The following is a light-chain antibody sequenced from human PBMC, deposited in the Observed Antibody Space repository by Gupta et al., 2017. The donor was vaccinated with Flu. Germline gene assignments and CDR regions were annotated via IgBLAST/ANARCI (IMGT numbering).Light chain of an antibody. CDR2: AAS. J-gene: IGKJ1*01. CDR3: QQHNNSPFT. Sequence: PSSLSASVGDRVTISCRARQGIRNDLGWYQQKPGKAPRPLIYAASRLQSGVPSWFSGGGSGTEFTLTISSLQPEDFATYYCQQHNNSPFTFGQGTQVDIK. V-gene: IGKV1-17*01. CDR1: QGIRND.